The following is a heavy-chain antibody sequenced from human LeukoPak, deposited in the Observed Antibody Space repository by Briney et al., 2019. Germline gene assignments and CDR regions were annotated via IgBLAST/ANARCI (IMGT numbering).Heavy chain of an antibody. CDR1: GGSSSSGDYF. CDR3: ARAGIGIEVAGTIHNWFDP. Sequence: PSEILSLTCTVSGGSSSSGDYFWNWLRQTPGKGLEWIGYIYYSGSTYYNPSLRSRVSISVDTSKNQFSLKLTSVTAADTAVYYCARAGIGIEVAGTIHNWFDPWGQGTQVTVSS. J-gene: IGHJ5*02. V-gene: IGHV4-30-4*08. CDR2: IYYSGST. D-gene: IGHD6-19*01.